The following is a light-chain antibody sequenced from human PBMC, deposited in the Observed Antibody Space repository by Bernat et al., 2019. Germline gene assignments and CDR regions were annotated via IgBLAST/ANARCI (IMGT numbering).Light chain of an antibody. CDR1: ESLLHSDGKTY. Sequence: DIVMPRTPLSLSVTPGQPASISCKSSESLLHSDGKTYLSWYLQKAGQPPQVLIYEVSNRFSGVPKRFSGSGSGTDFTLKISRVEPGDVGVYYCMQSIQLPHPCGGGTRLEIK. J-gene: IGKJ4*01. CDR3: MQSIQLPHP. CDR2: EVS. V-gene: IGKV2D-29*01.